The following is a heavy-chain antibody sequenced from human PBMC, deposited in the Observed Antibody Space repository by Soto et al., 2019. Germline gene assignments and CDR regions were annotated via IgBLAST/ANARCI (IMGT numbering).Heavy chain of an antibody. CDR3: ARDAGGRVYYGMDV. J-gene: IGHJ6*02. V-gene: IGHV3-30-3*01. CDR2: ISYDGSNK. Sequence: GGSLRLSCAASGFTFSSYAMHWVRQAPGKGLEWVAVISYDGSNKYYADSVKGRFTISRDNSKNTLYLQMNSLRAEDTAVYYCARDAGGRVYYGMDVWGQGTTVTVSS. CDR1: GFTFSSYA.